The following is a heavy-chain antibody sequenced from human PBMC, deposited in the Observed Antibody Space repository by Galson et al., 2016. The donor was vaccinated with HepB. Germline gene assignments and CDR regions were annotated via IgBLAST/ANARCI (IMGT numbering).Heavy chain of an antibody. D-gene: IGHD3-16*01. CDR2: IYPGDSDI. CDR3: ARHVTIGGSYNRVDAFDV. V-gene: IGHV5-51*01. J-gene: IGHJ3*01. Sequence: QSGAEVKEPGESLKISCQASGYRFTDYWVAWVRQMPGKGLEWMGIIYPGDSDIRYSQSFQGQVTISVDKSISAAYLQRNSLKASDTAIYYCARHVTIGGSYNRVDAFDVWGQGTMVSVSS. CDR1: GYRFTDYW.